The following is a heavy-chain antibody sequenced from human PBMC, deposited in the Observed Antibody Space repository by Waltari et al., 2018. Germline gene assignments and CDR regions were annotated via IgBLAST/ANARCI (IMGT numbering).Heavy chain of an antibody. Sequence: QVQLVQSGAEVKKPGSSVKVSCKASGGTFSSYTISWVRQAPGQGLEWMGRMIPIRGIANYAQKFQGRVTITADKSTSTAYMELSSLRSEDTAVYYCARVRHLEDDPDYGVGGDYWGQGTLVTVSS. CDR1: GGTFSSYT. J-gene: IGHJ4*02. CDR2: MIPIRGIA. V-gene: IGHV1-69*02. D-gene: IGHD4-17*01. CDR3: ARVRHLEDDPDYGVGGDY.